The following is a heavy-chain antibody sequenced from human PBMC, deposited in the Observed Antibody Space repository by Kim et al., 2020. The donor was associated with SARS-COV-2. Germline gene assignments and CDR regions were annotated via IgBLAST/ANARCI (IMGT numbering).Heavy chain of an antibody. CDR3: AREHVWLGLGGLRFDY. Sequence: ASVKVSCKTSGYSFGGFGLSWIRQAPGQGLEWLGWISAGNGNTHYAQRFQGRVTVTTDTSTSTAFMELRSLTSDDTAVYYCAREHVWLGLGGLRFDYWG. CDR1: GYSFGGFG. J-gene: IGHJ4*01. D-gene: IGHD5-12*01. CDR2: ISAGNGNT. V-gene: IGHV1-18*01.